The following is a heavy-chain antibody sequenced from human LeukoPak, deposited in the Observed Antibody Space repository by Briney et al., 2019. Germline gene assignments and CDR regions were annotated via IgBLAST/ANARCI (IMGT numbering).Heavy chain of an antibody. CDR3: ARDAGRGYYDL. CDR1: GFTFSISW. V-gene: IGHV3-7*01. J-gene: IGHJ4*02. CDR2: IDKHGSGK. Sequence: GGSLRLSCVASGFTFSISWVTWVRQAPGKGLEWVANIDKHGSGKYYVDSVKGRFAISRDYASNSVFLQMDSLRAEDTSVYYCARDAGRGYYDLWGQGTPVTVSS. D-gene: IGHD3-10*01.